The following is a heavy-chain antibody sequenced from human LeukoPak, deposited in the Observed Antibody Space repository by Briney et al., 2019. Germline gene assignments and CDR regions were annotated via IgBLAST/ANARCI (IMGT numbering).Heavy chain of an antibody. CDR1: EFSVGSNY. CDR2: IYSGGST. J-gene: IGHJ5*02. CDR3: ARGTGSWFDP. D-gene: IGHD3-10*01. V-gene: IGHV3-66*01. Sequence: SGGSLRLSCAASEFSVGSNYMTWVRQAPGKGLEWVSLIYSGGSTYYADSVKGRFTISRDNSKNTLYLQMNSLRAEDTAVYYCARGTGSWFDPWGQGTLVTVSS.